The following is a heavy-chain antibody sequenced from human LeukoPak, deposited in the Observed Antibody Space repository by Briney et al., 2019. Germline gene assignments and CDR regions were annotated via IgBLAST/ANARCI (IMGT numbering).Heavy chain of an antibody. Sequence: GGSLRLSCAASGFTVSSNYMSWVRQAPGKGLEWVSVIYSGGSTYYADSVKGRFTLSRDNSKNTLYLQMNSLRAEDTAVYYCARWGLFYYFDYWGQGTLVTVSS. D-gene: IGHD3-16*01. CDR3: ARWGLFYYFDY. CDR1: GFTVSSNY. J-gene: IGHJ4*02. V-gene: IGHV3-53*01. CDR2: IYSGGST.